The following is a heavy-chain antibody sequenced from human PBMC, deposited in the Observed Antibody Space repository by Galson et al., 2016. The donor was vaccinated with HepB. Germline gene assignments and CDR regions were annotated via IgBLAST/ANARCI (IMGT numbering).Heavy chain of an antibody. J-gene: IGHJ4*02. CDR2: MNPNSGNT. CDR3: AGVEYASSTGANRFDY. Sequence: SVKVSCKASGYTFTSYDIHWVRQATGQGLEWMGWMNPNSGNTGYAQKSQGRVTLTRSTSKSTVYMELSSLRSEDMAMYYCAGVEYASSTGANRFDYWGQGTLVTVSS. D-gene: IGHD6-6*01. CDR1: GYTFTSYD. V-gene: IGHV1-8*02.